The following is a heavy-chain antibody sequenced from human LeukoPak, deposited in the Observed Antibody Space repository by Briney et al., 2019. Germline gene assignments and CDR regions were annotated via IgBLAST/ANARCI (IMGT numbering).Heavy chain of an antibody. Sequence: SETLSLTCTVSGGSISSSSYYWGWIRQPPGKGLEWIGSIYYSGSTYYNPSLKSRVTISVDTSKNQFSLKLSSVTAADTAVYYCARVKRLVYGGNWFDPWGQGTLVTVSS. CDR3: ARVKRLVYGGNWFDP. CDR1: GGSISSSSYY. J-gene: IGHJ5*02. V-gene: IGHV4-39*07. D-gene: IGHD5/OR15-5a*01. CDR2: IYYSGST.